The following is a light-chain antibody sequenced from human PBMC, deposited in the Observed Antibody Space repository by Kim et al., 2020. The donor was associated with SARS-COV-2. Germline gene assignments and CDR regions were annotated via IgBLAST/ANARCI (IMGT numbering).Light chain of an antibody. CDR2: EDR. Sequence: SVSPGQTASITCSGDKLGDKYVCWYQQKPGQSPVLVIYEDRKGPSGIPERFSGSNSGNTATLTISGTQAMDEADYYCQAWDSSTVLFGGGTQLTVL. CDR3: QAWDSSTVL. CDR1: KLGDKY. V-gene: IGLV3-1*01. J-gene: IGLJ2*01.